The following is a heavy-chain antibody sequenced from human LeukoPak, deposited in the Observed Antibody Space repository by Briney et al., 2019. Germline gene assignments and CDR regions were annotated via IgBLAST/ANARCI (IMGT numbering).Heavy chain of an antibody. CDR3: ARDTGL. J-gene: IGHJ3*01. CDR2: IKQDGSEK. CDR1: GFTFSSWW. V-gene: IGHV3-7*01. D-gene: IGHD1-1*01. Sequence: GGSLRLSCAVSGFTFSSWWMTWVRQAPGKGLEWVANIKQDGSEKNYVDSVKGRFTISRDNAKNTLYLQMNSLRAEDTAVYYCARDTGLWGQGTMVTVSS.